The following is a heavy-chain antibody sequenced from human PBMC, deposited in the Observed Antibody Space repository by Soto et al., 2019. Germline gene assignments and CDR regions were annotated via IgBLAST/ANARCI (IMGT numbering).Heavy chain of an antibody. D-gene: IGHD3-3*01. Sequence: SLTLSCAPSRFSFRGSIVNWVHQAPGKGLDWISYISASTTSIYYADSVQGRFTISRDNAKNSMFPQMNRMSAQASAIYFCLRGNYEKSIDYWGPGTRVTVSS. CDR3: LRGNYEKSIDY. CDR1: RFSFRGSI. V-gene: IGHV3-48*01. J-gene: IGHJ4*02. CDR2: ISASTTSI.